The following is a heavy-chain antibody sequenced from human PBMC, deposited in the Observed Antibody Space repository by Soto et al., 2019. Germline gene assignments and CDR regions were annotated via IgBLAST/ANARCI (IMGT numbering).Heavy chain of an antibody. V-gene: IGHV1-46*01. D-gene: IGHD6-6*01. J-gene: IGHJ6*02. Sequence: QEHLVQSGAEVKKPGASVTVSCQASGYLFSTYSVHWVRHAPGQALQWMGVIDPSDGSTIYAQQFQDRITMTSHTSARTVFLGLTSLTYDATAIYCCTKGFVTRQLPNLFYYGIDVWGQGTTVTVSS. CDR3: TKGFVTRQLPNLFYYGIDV. CDR2: IDPSDGST. CDR1: GYLFSTYS.